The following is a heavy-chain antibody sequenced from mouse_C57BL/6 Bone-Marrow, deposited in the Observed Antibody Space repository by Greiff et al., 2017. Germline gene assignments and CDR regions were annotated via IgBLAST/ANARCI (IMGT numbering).Heavy chain of an antibody. CDR1: GYTFTSYW. V-gene: IGHV1-7*01. CDR3: ARDGSSPWFAY. D-gene: IGHD1-1*01. CDR2: INPSSGYT. J-gene: IGHJ3*01. Sequence: QVQLKESGAELAKPGASVKLSCKASGYTFTSYWMHWVKQRPGQGLEWIGYINPSSGYTKYNQKFKDKATLTEDKSSSTAYMQLSSLTYEDSAVYYCARDGSSPWFAYWGQGTLVTVSA.